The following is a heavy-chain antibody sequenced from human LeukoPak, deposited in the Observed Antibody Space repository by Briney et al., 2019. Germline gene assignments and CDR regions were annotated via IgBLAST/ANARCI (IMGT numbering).Heavy chain of an antibody. CDR2: ITSSSTYT. Sequence: AAGTLRLSCAASGVSFSSYYLNWVRQAPGKGLEWVASITSSSTYTFYADSVKGRFIISSKNARNLLFLQMNSLTAEDTAVYYCARNPYSGTYENTYYYYMDVWGKGTTVTICS. CDR3: ARNPYSGTYENTYYYYMDV. J-gene: IGHJ6*03. CDR1: GVSFSSYY. D-gene: IGHD1-26*01. V-gene: IGHV3-21*01.